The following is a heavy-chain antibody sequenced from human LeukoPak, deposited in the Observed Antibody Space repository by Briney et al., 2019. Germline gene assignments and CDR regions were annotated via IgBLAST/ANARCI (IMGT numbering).Heavy chain of an antibody. CDR2: VSGRGERT. J-gene: IGHJ4*02. D-gene: IGHD1-26*01. CDR3: AKDHLGGSYSNFDY. CDR1: GFSFNSYA. Sequence: GGSLRLSCAASGFSFNSYAMSWVRQAPGKGLEWVSAVSGRGERTYYADFVQGRFTISRDNSKNTLYLQMNSLKAEDTAVYYCAKDHLGGSYSNFDYWGQGTLVTVSS. V-gene: IGHV3-23*01.